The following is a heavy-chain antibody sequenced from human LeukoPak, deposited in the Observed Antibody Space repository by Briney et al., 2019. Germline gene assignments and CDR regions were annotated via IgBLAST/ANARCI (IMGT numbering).Heavy chain of an antibody. D-gene: IGHD6-19*01. V-gene: IGHV3-48*01. CDR1: GFTFSSYS. CDR2: ITSSSNSI. J-gene: IGHJ4*02. Sequence: GGSLRLSCVASGFTFSSYSMNWVRQAPGKGLEWISYITSSSNSIYYADSVKGRFTISRNNAKNSLYLQMNSLRAEDTAVYYCARDPEAVAGIIAVGETPRGGPRWGQGTLVTVSS. CDR3: ARDPEAVAGIIAVGETPRGGPR.